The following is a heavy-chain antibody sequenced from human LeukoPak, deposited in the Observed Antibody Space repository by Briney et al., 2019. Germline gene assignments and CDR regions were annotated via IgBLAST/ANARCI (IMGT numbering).Heavy chain of an antibody. CDR1: GFTFSSYA. CDR2: ISSNGGST. CDR3: TTRLRNHFDY. V-gene: IGHV3-64*04. Sequence: PGGSLRLSCSASGFTFSSYAMHWVRQAPGKGLEYVSAISSNGGSTYYADSVKGRFTISRDDSQNMVYLQMDSLRAEDTAVYYCTTRLRNHFDYWGQGTQVTVSS. D-gene: IGHD5-12*01. J-gene: IGHJ4*02.